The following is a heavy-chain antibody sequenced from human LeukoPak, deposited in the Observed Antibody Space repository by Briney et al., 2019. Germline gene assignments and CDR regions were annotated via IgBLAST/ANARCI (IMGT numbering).Heavy chain of an antibody. CDR2: VYYNGST. CDR1: GGSVRSYY. V-gene: IGHV4-59*02. J-gene: IGHJ4*02. Sequence: SETLSLTCIVSGGSVRSYYWSWIRQPPGKGLEWIGYVYYNGSTNYNPSLESRVAISVDTSKNQFSLKLSSVAAADTAVYYCVSTAYNDFWSGRPGYFDYWGQGALVTVSS. D-gene: IGHD3-3*01. CDR3: VSTAYNDFWSGRPGYFDY.